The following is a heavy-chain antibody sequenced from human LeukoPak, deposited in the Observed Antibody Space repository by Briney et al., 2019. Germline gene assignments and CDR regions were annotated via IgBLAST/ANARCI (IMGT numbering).Heavy chain of an antibody. Sequence: SETLSLTCAVYGGSFSGYYWSWIRQPPGKGLEWIGEINHSGSTNYNPSLKSRVTISVDTSKNQFSLKLSSVTAADTAVYYCARGRYGTVTRGWFDPWGQGTLVTVSS. CDR3: ARGRYGTVTRGWFDP. D-gene: IGHD1-1*01. V-gene: IGHV4-34*01. J-gene: IGHJ5*02. CDR1: GGSFSGYY. CDR2: INHSGST.